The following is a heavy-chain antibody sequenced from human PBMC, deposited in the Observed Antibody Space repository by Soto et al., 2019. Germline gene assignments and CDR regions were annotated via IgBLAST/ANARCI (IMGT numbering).Heavy chain of an antibody. V-gene: IGHV3-23*01. Sequence: GGSLRLSCAASGFTFSSYAMSWVRQAPGKGLEWVSAISGSGGSTYYADSVKGRFTISRDNSKNTLYLQMNSLRAEDTAVYYCAKARPPVQLERRWRGGTHGCDYWGQGTLVTVSS. CDR2: ISGSGGST. J-gene: IGHJ4*02. D-gene: IGHD1-1*01. CDR1: GFTFSSYA. CDR3: AKARPPVQLERRWRGGTHGCDY.